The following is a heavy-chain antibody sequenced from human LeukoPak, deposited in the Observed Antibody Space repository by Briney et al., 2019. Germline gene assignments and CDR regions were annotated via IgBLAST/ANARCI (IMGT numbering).Heavy chain of an antibody. CDR2: INPNSGGT. D-gene: IGHD4-17*01. J-gene: IGHJ4*02. CDR3: AREMTTLTTPLGY. V-gene: IGHV1-2*06. Sequence: ASVKVSCKASGYTFTSYAMHWVRQAPGQGLEWMGRINPNSGGTNYAQRFEGRVTMTRDTSISTAYMELSRLRSDDTAVYYCAREMTTLTTPLGYWGQGTLVTVSS. CDR1: GYTFTSYA.